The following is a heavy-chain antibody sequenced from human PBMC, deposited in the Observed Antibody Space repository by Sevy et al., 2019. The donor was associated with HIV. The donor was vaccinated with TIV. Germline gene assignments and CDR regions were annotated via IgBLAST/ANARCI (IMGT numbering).Heavy chain of an antibody. CDR3: AREQGVRGIIQANYFDP. V-gene: IGHV1-69*13. D-gene: IGHD3-10*01. CDR1: GGTFSSYS. Sequence: ASVKVSCKASGGTFSSYSINWVRRAPGQGLEWMGMIIPIFGTANYAQRFQGRVAITADESTSTAYMELTSLRSEDTAVYYCAREQGVRGIIQANYFDPWGQGTLVTVSS. J-gene: IGHJ5*02. CDR2: IIPIFGTA.